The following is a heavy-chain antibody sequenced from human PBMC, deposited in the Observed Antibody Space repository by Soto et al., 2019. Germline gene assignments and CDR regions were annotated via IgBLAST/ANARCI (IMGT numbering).Heavy chain of an antibody. Sequence: ASETLSLTCTVSGGSISSYYWSWIRRPPGKGLEWIGYIYYSGSTNYNPSLKSRVTISVDTSKNQFSLKLSSVTAADTAVYYCAIDSNCGGDCHHPYYFDYWGQGTLVTVSS. J-gene: IGHJ4*02. V-gene: IGHV4-59*08. D-gene: IGHD2-21*01. CDR3: AIDSNCGGDCHHPYYFDY. CDR2: IYYSGST. CDR1: GGSISSYY.